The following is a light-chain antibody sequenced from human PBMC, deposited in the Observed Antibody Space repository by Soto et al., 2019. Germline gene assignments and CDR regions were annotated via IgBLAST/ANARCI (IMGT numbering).Light chain of an antibody. CDR1: SSDVGGYNY. Sequence: QCDLTQPRSVSGSPGQSVTISCTGTSSDVGGYNYVSWYQQHPGKAPKVMIYDVSKRPSGVPDRFSGSKSGNTASLTISGLQAEDEADYYCCSYAGSYTLYVFGIGTKVTVL. CDR2: DVS. V-gene: IGLV2-11*01. CDR3: CSYAGSYTLYV. J-gene: IGLJ1*01.